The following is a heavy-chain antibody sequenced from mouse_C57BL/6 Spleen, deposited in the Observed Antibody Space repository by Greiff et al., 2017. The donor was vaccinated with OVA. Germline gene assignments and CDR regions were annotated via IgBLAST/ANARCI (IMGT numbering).Heavy chain of an antibody. V-gene: IGHV1-80*01. D-gene: IGHD1-1*01. J-gene: IGHJ3*01. CDR2: IYPGDGDT. Sequence: VQLQQSGAELVKPGASVKISCKASGYAFSSYWMNWVKQRPGKGLEWIGQIYPGDGDTNYNGKFKGKATLTADKSSSTAYMQLSSLTSEDSAVYFCARYDYYGSSYRGFAYWGQGTLVTVSA. CDR3: ARYDYYGSSYRGFAY. CDR1: GYAFSSYW.